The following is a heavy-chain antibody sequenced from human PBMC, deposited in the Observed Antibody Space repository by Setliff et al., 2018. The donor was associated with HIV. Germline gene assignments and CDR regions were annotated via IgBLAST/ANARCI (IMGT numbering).Heavy chain of an antibody. CDR1: GGSFGVSY. CDR2: INHSGIT. Sequence: SETLSLSCAVYGGSFGVSYWAWIRQPPGKGLEWIGEINHSGITNSSPALRSRVTISVDTSKRQLSLKLSSVTAADTAIYFCARASFYFESSRYYSTVSGFDYWGQGTLVTVSS. D-gene: IGHD3-22*01. V-gene: IGHV4-34*01. CDR3: ARASFYFESSRYYSTVSGFDY. J-gene: IGHJ4*02.